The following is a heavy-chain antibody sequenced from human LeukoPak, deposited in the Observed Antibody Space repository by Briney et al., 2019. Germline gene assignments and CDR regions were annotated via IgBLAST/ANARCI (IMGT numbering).Heavy chain of an antibody. J-gene: IGHJ6*02. CDR3: ARDIVVVVADSYSDYYGMDV. V-gene: IGHV3-48*03. CDR2: ISSSGSTI. Sequence: TGGSLRLSCAASGFTLSSYEMNWVRQAPGKGLEWVSYISSSGSTIYYADSVKGRFTISRDNAKNSLYLQMNSLRAEDTAVYYCARDIVVVVADSYSDYYGMDVWGQGTTVTVSS. CDR1: GFTLSSYE. D-gene: IGHD2-15*01.